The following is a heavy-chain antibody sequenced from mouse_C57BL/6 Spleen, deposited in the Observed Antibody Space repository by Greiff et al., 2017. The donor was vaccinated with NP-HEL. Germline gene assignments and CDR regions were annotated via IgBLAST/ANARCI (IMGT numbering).Heavy chain of an antibody. CDR2: IYPGDGDT. J-gene: IGHJ1*03. V-gene: IGHV1-82*01. Sequence: VQLVESGPELVKPGASVKISCKASGYAFSSSWMNWVKQRPGKGLEWIGRIYPGDGDTNYNGKFKGKATLTADKSSSTAYMQLSSLTSEDSAVYFCARCGSRDWYFDVWGTGTTVTVSS. D-gene: IGHD1-1*01. CDR3: ARCGSRDWYFDV. CDR1: GYAFSSSW.